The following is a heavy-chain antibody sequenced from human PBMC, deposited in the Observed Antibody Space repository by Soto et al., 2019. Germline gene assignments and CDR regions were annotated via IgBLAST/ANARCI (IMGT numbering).Heavy chain of an antibody. CDR3: ASHRDSMIGEGAQSFDY. CDR2: IIPIFGTA. J-gene: IGHJ4*02. D-gene: IGHD3-22*01. Sequence: ASVKVSCKASGGTFSSYAISWVRQAPGQGLEWMGGIIPIFGTANYAQKFQGRVTITADESTSTAYMELSSLRSEDTAVYYCASHRDSMIGEGAQSFDYWGQGTLVTVYS. V-gene: IGHV1-69*13. CDR1: GGTFSSYA.